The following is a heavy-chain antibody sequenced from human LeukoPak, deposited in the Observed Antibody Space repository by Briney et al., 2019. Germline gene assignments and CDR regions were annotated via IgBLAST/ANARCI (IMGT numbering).Heavy chain of an antibody. CDR1: GYTLTGYY. V-gene: IGHV1-2*02. CDR3: AREGRGWAFDI. CDR2: INPNSGAT. D-gene: IGHD2-15*01. J-gene: IGHJ3*02. Sequence: ASVKVSCKASGYTLTGYYLHWVRQAPGQGLEWMGWINPNSGATKYAQKFEGRVTMTTDTSISTGSLELERLRSDDTAVYYCAREGRGWAFDIWGQGTMVTVSS.